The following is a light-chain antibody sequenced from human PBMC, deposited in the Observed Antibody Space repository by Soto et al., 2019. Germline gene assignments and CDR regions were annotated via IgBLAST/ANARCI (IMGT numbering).Light chain of an antibody. J-gene: IGKJ3*01. V-gene: IGKV1-39*01. CDR2: AAS. CDR3: EQSYFASCT. CDR1: QSIDTS. Sequence: DIQMTQSPSSLSASVGDRVTITCRASQSIDTSLNWYQQRPGKAPNLLISAASTLQTGVPSRFSRGGSCAPFTVTISSLQPEDFATEYCEQSYFASCTFGPGTKVDIK.